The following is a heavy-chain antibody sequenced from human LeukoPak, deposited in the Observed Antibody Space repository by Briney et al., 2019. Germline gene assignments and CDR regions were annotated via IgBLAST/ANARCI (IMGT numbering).Heavy chain of an antibody. D-gene: IGHD1-26*01. CDR3: ARDAPSGSYFDY. CDR2: IWYDGSNQ. CDR1: GFTFNRHA. Sequence: GGSLRLSCAASGFTFNRHAMHWVRQAPGKGLEWVAVIWYDGSNQAYAGPLRGRFTISRDNAKNTLHLQMNSLRAEDTAVYYCARDAPSGSYFDYWGQGTLVTVSS. J-gene: IGHJ4*02. V-gene: IGHV3-33*01.